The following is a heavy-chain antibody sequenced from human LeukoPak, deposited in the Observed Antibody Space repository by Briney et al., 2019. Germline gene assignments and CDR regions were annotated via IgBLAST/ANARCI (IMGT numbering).Heavy chain of an antibody. CDR3: ARAADLYSSGWYRSDAFDI. J-gene: IGHJ3*02. D-gene: IGHD6-19*01. CDR2: ISSSSSTI. Sequence: GGSLRLSCAASGFTFSIYAMSWVRQAPGKGREWGSYISSSSSTIYYADSVKGRFTISRDNAKNSLYLQMNSLRAEDTAVYYCARAADLYSSGWYRSDAFDIWGQGTMVTVSS. CDR1: GFTFSIYA. V-gene: IGHV3-48*01.